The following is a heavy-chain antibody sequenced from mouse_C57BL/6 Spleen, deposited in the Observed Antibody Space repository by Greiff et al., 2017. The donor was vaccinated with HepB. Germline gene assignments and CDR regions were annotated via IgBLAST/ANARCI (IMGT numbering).Heavy chain of an antibody. CDR2: INPNNGGT. D-gene: IGHD3-1*01. CDR3: ARQKRAYAMDY. J-gene: IGHJ4*01. CDR1: GYTFTDYY. Sequence: EVQLQQSGPELVKPGASVKISCKASGYTFTDYYMNWVKQSHGKSLEWIGDINPNNGGTSYNQKFKGKATLTVDKSSSTAYMELRSLTSEDSAVYYCARQKRAYAMDYWGQGTSVTVSS. V-gene: IGHV1-26*01.